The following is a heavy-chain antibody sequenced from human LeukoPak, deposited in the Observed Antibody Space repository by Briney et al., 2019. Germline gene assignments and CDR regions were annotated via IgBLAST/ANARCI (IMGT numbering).Heavy chain of an antibody. D-gene: IGHD6-13*01. CDR3: ARATPRGPIAAAGTGVEYFQH. Sequence: GGSLRLSCAASGFTFSSYEMNWVRQAPGKGLEWVSYISSSGSTIYYADSVKGRFTISRDNAKNSLYLQMNSLRAEDTAVYYCARATPRGPIAAAGTGVEYFQHWGQGTLVTVSS. CDR2: ISSSGSTI. V-gene: IGHV3-48*03. J-gene: IGHJ1*01. CDR1: GFTFSSYE.